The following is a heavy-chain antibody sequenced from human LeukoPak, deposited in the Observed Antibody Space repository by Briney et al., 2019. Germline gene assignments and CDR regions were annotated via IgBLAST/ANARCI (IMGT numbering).Heavy chain of an antibody. CDR2: IYYSGST. CDR3: ARGGYYDYVWGSYRRNWFDP. CDR1: GGSFSSYY. J-gene: IGHJ5*02. Sequence: SETLSLTCAVYGGSFSSYYWSWIRQPPGKGLEWIGYIYYSGSTNYNPSLKSRVTISVDTSKNQFYLKLSSVTAADTAVYYCARGGYYDYVWGSYRRNWFDPWGQGTLVTVSS. V-gene: IGHV4-59*12. D-gene: IGHD3-16*02.